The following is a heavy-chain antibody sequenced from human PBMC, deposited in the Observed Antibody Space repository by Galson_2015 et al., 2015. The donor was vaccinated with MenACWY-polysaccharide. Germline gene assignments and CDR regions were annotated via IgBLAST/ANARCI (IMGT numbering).Heavy chain of an antibody. CDR2: ISSSGTI. CDR1: GFTFSSYS. D-gene: IGHD1-26*01. CDR3: ARVLKVLVGGTPEY. V-gene: IGHV3-48*02. Sequence: SLRLSCAASGFTFSSYSMNWVRQAPGKGLEWVSYISSSGTIYYADSVKGRFTISRDNAKNSLSLQMNSLRDDDTALYYCARVLKVLVGGTPEYWGQGTLVTVSS. J-gene: IGHJ4*02.